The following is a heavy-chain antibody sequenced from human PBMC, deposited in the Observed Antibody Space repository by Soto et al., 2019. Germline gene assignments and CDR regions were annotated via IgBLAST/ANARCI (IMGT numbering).Heavy chain of an antibody. D-gene: IGHD2-15*01. CDR1: GGPIGNGDYS. CDR2: IYHSGTT. V-gene: IGHV4-30-2*01. J-gene: IGHJ4*02. Sequence: SETLSLTCTVSGGPIGNGDYSWSWVRQPPGKGLEWIGYIYHSGTTYYNPSLTSRVTISVDGSNNQFSLKLTSMTAADTAVYYCATVIPATRYFAYWGQGILVTVSS. CDR3: ATVIPATRYFAY.